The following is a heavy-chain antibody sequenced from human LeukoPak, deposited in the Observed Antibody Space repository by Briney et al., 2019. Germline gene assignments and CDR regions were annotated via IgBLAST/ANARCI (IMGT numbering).Heavy chain of an antibody. CDR3: TRGAGWLIDY. J-gene: IGHJ4*02. V-gene: IGHV4-61*03. CDR1: GGSVSSNNHY. Sequence: SETLSLTCSVSGGSVSSNNHYWTWIRQPPGKGLEWIGYISYSGNTYYNPSLKSRVTISADTSKNHFSLKLNSVTTADTAVHYCTRGAGWLIDYWGQGILVTVSS. D-gene: IGHD3-16*01. CDR2: ISYSGNT.